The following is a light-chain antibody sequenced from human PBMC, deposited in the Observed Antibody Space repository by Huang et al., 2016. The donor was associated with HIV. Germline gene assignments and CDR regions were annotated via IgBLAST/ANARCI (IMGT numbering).Light chain of an antibody. CDR2: AAS. CDR3: QKHKSAHRT. CDR1: QDMRNY. V-gene: IGKV1-27*01. J-gene: IGKJ1*01. Sequence: DIQMTQSPPTLSTSVADRVTITCRASQDMRNYLAWYQQKPGKVPQLLIYAASTLKAGVSSRVSGSGPGTSAALATSSLQPEDGANYHCQKHKSAHRTFGQGTKVEIQ.